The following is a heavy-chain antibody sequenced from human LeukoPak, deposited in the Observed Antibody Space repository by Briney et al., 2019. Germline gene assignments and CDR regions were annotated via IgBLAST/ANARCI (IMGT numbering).Heavy chain of an antibody. J-gene: IGHJ4*02. CDR1: GFTFDDYA. CDR3: AKDQYYYDSSGYFDY. D-gene: IGHD3-22*01. Sequence: GRSLRLSCAGSGFTFDDYAMHWVRQAPGKGLEWVSGISWNSGSIGYADSVKGRFTISRDNAKNSLYLQMNSLRAEDTALYYCAKDQYYYDSSGYFDYWGQGTLVTVSS. CDR2: ISWNSGSI. V-gene: IGHV3-9*01.